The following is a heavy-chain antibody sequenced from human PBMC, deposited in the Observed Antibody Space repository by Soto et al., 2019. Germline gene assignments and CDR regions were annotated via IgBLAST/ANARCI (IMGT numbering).Heavy chain of an antibody. J-gene: IGHJ6*02. CDR2: ISGDNVNR. D-gene: IGHD6-13*01. Sequence: QVQLVQSGVEVKKPGAAVKVSCTAYGYNLREYGVSWLRQAPGLGFEWMGWISGDNVNRRSSQKFQDRLTMTTDNSTNTSSLELRSLRSDDTALYYCGREGQQLDLEQFFQFNGVDVWGQGTSVTVSS. V-gene: IGHV1-18*01. CDR1: GYNLREYG. CDR3: GREGQQLDLEQFFQFNGVDV.